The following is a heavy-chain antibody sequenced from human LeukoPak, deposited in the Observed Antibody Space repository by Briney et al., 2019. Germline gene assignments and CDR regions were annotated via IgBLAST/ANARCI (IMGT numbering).Heavy chain of an antibody. CDR2: MYYTGST. CDR3: ATQSPGVATDN. J-gene: IGHJ4*02. CDR1: DGSISDYY. Sequence: SETLSLTCTASDGSISDYYWSWIRQPPGKGLEWIAYMYYTGSTDYNPSLRSRVTISIDTSKNQFSLKLRSVTAADTAVYYCATQSPGVATDNWGQGTLVTVSS. D-gene: IGHD3-3*01. V-gene: IGHV4-59*01.